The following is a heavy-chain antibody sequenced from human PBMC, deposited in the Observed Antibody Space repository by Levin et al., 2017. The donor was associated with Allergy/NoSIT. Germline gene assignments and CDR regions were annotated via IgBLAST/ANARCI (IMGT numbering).Heavy chain of an antibody. Sequence: SQTLSLTCAVSGGSISSANWWSWVRQPPGKGLEWIGEIYHSGSTNYSPSLESRVTISVDRSKNQFSLNLTSVTAADTAVYYCATVLRLGSQPDYWGQGTLVTVSS. D-gene: IGHD5/OR15-5a*01. V-gene: IGHV4-4*02. CDR1: GGSISSANW. J-gene: IGHJ4*02. CDR2: IYHSGST. CDR3: ATVLRLGSQPDY.